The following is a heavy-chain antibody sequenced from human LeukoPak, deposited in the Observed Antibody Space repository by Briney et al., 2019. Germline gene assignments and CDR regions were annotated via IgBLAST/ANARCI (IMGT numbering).Heavy chain of an antibody. CDR3: AKGGKWDVTPFDY. CDR1: GGSIINSNW. Sequence: SGTLSLTCAVSGGSIINSNWWSWVRQPPGKGLEWIGEIDHSGSTSYNPSLKSRVTMSVDRSQNQFSLRLSTVTAADTAVYYCAKGGKWDVTPFDYWGQGTLVTVSS. CDR2: IDHSGST. D-gene: IGHD1-26*01. J-gene: IGHJ4*02. V-gene: IGHV4-4*02.